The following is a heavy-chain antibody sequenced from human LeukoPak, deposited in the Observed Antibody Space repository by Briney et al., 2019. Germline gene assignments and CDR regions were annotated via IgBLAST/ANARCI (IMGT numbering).Heavy chain of an antibody. D-gene: IGHD3-10*01. CDR3: ARGYGSGSYFVY. Sequence: SETLSLTCAVSGGSSSGYYWSWIRQPPGKGLEWIGEINHSGSTNLNPSLKSRVTISIDTSKNQFSLKLSSVTAADTAVYYCARGYGSGSYFVYWGQGTLVTVSS. J-gene: IGHJ4*02. V-gene: IGHV4-34*01. CDR2: INHSGST. CDR1: GGSSSGYY.